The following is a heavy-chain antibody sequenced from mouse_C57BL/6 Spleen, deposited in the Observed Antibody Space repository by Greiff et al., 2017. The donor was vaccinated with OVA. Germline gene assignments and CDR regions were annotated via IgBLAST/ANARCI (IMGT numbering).Heavy chain of an antibody. D-gene: IGHD1-1*01. Sequence: EVKLMESEGGLVQPGSSMKLSCTASGFTFSDYYMAWVRQVPEKGLEWVANINYDGSSTYYLDSLKSRFIISRDNAKNILYLQMSSLKSEDTATYYCARVIYYYGSSYWYFDVWGTGTTVTVSS. V-gene: IGHV5-16*01. CDR1: GFTFSDYY. CDR3: ARVIYYYGSSYWYFDV. CDR2: INYDGSST. J-gene: IGHJ1*03.